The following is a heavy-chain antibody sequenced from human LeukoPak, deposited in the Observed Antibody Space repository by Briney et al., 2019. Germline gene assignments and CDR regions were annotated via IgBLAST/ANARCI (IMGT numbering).Heavy chain of an antibody. Sequence: GASVKVSCKAFGYTFTGYFMHWVRQAPGQGLEWMGRINPNTGGTNYAQKFQGRVTMTRDTSISTAYMELSRLRSDDTAVYYCAIAGGGIDAFDIWGQGTMVTVSS. CDR2: INPNTGGT. J-gene: IGHJ3*02. V-gene: IGHV1-2*06. CDR1: GYTFTGYF. D-gene: IGHD2-15*01. CDR3: AIAGGGIDAFDI.